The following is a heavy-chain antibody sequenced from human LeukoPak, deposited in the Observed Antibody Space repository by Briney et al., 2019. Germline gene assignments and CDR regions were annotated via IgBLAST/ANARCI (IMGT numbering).Heavy chain of an antibody. J-gene: IGHJ4*02. CDR3: ARHGGSGSFDY. Sequence: SETLSLTCTVSGGSINSHYWSWIRQPAGRGLEWIGRIYISGSTNYNSSLQSRVTMSVDTSKNQFSLRLSSVTAADTAVYYCARHGGSGSFDYWGQGTLVTVSS. D-gene: IGHD3-3*01. V-gene: IGHV4-4*07. CDR2: IYISGST. CDR1: GGSINSHY.